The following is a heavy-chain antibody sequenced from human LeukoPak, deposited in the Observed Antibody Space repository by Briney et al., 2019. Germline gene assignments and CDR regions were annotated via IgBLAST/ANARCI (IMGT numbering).Heavy chain of an antibody. CDR1: GFIFTDYW. Sequence: GGSLRLSCAASGFIFTDYWMHWVRQAPGKELVWVARIRGDGRATTYADSVKGRFTISRDNSKNTLYLQMNSLRAEDTAVYYCAKDEDGNYPNYYYYYMDVWGKGTTVTVSS. J-gene: IGHJ6*03. CDR3: AKDEDGNYPNYYYYYMDV. CDR2: IRGDGRAT. V-gene: IGHV3-74*01. D-gene: IGHD4-17*01.